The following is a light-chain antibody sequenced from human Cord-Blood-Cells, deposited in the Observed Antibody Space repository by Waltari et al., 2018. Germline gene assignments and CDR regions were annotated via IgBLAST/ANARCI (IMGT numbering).Light chain of an antibody. CDR2: SNN. CDR1: SSYLDSNT. V-gene: IGLV1-44*01. J-gene: IGLJ1*01. CDR3: AAWDDSLNGYV. Sequence: QSVLTQPPSASGTPGQRVNISCSGSSSYLDSNTVNWYQPLPGTAPKLLIHSNNQRPSGVPDRFSGSKSGTSASLAISGLQSEDEADYYCAAWDDSLNGYVFGTGTKVTVL.